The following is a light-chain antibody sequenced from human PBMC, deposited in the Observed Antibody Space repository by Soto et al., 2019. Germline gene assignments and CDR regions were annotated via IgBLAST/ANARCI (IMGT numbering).Light chain of an antibody. CDR2: SAS. J-gene: IGKJ4*01. CDR1: QALSNY. CDR3: QQLSRYPLT. V-gene: IGKV1-9*01. Sequence: DIQLTQSPSFLSASVGDRVTITCRASQALSNYLAWYQQKPGKAPDLLIYSASTLQSGVPSRFSCSGSETEFTLTIRALQPEDFATYYCQQLSRYPLTFGGGTKVDIK.